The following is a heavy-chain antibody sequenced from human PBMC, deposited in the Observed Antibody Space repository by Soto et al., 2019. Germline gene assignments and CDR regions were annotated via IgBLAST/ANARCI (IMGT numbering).Heavy chain of an antibody. D-gene: IGHD3-22*01. J-gene: IGHJ5*02. CDR3: ARETYYHDSRIDP. CDR2: IYYSGST. CDR1: GGSISSYY. Sequence: PSETLSLTCTVSGGSISSYYWSWIRQPPGKGLEWIGYIYYSGSTNYNPSLKSRVTISVDTSKNQFSLKLSSVTAADTAVYYCARETYYHDSRIDPWGQGTLVTVST. V-gene: IGHV4-59*01.